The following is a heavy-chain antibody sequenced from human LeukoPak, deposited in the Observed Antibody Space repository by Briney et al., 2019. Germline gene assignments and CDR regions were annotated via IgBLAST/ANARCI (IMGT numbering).Heavy chain of an antibody. CDR2: IYYSGST. J-gene: IGHJ4*02. D-gene: IGHD3-3*01. V-gene: IGHV4-59*01. Sequence: SETLSLTCTVSGGSISSYYWSWIRQPPGKGLEWMGYIYYSGSTNYNPSLKSRVTISVDTSKNQFSLKLSSVTAADTAVYYCARGPAGMYDFWSGPFDYWGQGTLVTVSS. CDR3: ARGPAGMYDFWSGPFDY. CDR1: GGSISSYY.